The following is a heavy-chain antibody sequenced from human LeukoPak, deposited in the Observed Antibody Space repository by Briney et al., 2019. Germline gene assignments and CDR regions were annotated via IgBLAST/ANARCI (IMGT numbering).Heavy chain of an antibody. CDR1: GSTFSTYS. CDR3: AKALRRDGYNFRPSSFDY. J-gene: IGHJ4*02. CDR2: IRYDGSNK. D-gene: IGHD5-24*01. V-gene: IGHV3-30*02. Sequence: SGGSLRLSCAASGSTFSTYSMNWVRQAPGKGLEWVAFIRYDGSNKYYADSVKGRFTISRDNFKNTLYLQMNSLRAEDTAVYYCAKALRRDGYNFRPSSFDYWGQGTLVTVSS.